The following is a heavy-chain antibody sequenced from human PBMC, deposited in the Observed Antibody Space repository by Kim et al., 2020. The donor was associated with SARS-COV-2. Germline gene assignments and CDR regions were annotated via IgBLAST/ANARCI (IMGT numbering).Heavy chain of an antibody. CDR2: NPHRGGT. Sequence: NPHRGGTNYAQKFQGRVTMTRDTPISTAYMELSRLRSDDTAVYYCARSWDYWGQGTLVTVSS. V-gene: IGHV1-2*02. J-gene: IGHJ4*02. CDR3: ARSWDY.